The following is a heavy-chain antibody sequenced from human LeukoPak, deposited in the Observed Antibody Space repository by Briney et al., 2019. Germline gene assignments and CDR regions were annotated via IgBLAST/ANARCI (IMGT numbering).Heavy chain of an antibody. CDR2: IYSGGST. CDR1: GFTVSSNY. V-gene: IGHV3-53*01. D-gene: IGHD2-15*01. Sequence: TGGSLRLSCAASGFTVSSNYMSWVRQAPGKGLGWVSVIYSGGSTYYADSVKGRFTISRDNAKNSLYLQMNSLRAEDTAVYYCARAKSVVVAASLGWGQGTLVTVSS. CDR3: ARAKSVVVAASLG. J-gene: IGHJ4*02.